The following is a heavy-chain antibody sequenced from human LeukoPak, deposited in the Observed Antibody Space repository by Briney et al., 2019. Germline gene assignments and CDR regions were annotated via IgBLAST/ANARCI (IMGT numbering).Heavy chain of an antibody. Sequence: GGSLRLSCTASGFTFGDYAMSWVRQAPGKGLEWVGFIRSKAYGGTTEYAASVKGKFTISRDDSKSIAYLQMNSLKTEDTAVYYCTRPDSQEYYDFWSAITRGYYYYMDVWGKGTTVTVSS. D-gene: IGHD3-3*01. V-gene: IGHV3-49*04. CDR1: GFTFGDYA. CDR3: TRPDSQEYYDFWSAITRGYYYYMDV. CDR2: IRSKAYGGTT. J-gene: IGHJ6*03.